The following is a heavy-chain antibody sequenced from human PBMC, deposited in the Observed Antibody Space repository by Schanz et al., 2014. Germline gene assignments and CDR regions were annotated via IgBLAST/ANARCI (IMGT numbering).Heavy chain of an antibody. J-gene: IGHJ3*01. Sequence: QVQLVQSGPEVKEPGASVKVSCEASRYTFNTYGLNWVRQAPGQGLEWMGWISAYTNNTNYAQKVQGRVTMTTDTSTGTAYMELRSLRSDDTAVYYCATMWGYCTATACQILEVLDVWGQGTMVTVSS. D-gene: IGHD2-8*02. CDR2: ISAYTNNT. CDR3: ATMWGYCTATACQILEVLDV. V-gene: IGHV1-18*01. CDR1: RYTFNTYG.